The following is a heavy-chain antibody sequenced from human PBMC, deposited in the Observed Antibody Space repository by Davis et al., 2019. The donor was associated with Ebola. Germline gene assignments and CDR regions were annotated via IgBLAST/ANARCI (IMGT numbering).Heavy chain of an antibody. Sequence: PGGSLRLSCAASGFTFSSYEMNWVRQAPGKGLEWVSYISSSGSTIYYADSVKGRFTISRDNAKNSLYLQMNSLRAEDTAVYYCARVVGAAAGTFDYWGQGTLVTVSS. CDR1: GFTFSSYE. D-gene: IGHD6-13*01. V-gene: IGHV3-48*03. CDR3: ARVVGAAAGTFDY. J-gene: IGHJ4*02. CDR2: ISSSGSTI.